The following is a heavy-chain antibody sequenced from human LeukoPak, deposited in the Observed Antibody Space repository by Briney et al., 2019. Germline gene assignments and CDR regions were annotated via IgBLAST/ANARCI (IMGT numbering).Heavy chain of an antibody. CDR3: AKALLSREWLQPTFDY. CDR1: GFTFDDYA. V-gene: IGHV3-9*01. CDR2: MSWNSGSI. D-gene: IGHD3-3*01. J-gene: IGHJ4*02. Sequence: GGSLRLSCAASGFTFDDYAMHWVRQAPGKGLEWVSGMSWNSGSIGYADSVKGRFTISRDNAKNSLYLQMNSLRAEDTALYYCAKALLSREWLQPTFDYWGQGTLVTVSS.